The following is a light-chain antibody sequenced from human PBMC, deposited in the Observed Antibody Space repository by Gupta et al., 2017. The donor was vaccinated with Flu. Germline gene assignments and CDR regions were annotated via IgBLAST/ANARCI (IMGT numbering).Light chain of an antibody. J-gene: IGKJ4*01. CDR1: QSVSSSY. V-gene: IGKV3-20*01. CDR3: QQDGRGLT. CDR2: GAS. Sequence: EIVLTKSPGTLSLSPGERATLSCRASQSVSSSYLAWYQQKPGQAPRLLIYGASSRATGIPDRFSGSGSGTDFTLTISRLEPEDFAVYYWQQDGRGLTFGGGTKVEIK.